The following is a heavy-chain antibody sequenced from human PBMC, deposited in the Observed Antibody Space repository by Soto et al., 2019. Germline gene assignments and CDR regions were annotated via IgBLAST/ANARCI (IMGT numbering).Heavy chain of an antibody. J-gene: IGHJ4*02. V-gene: IGHV4-4*02. CDR1: GGSISSSNW. Sequence: QVQLQESGPGLVKPSGTLSLTCAVSGGSISSSNWWSWVRQPPGKGLDWIGEIYHSGSTNYNPSLKRRVTISVDKSKTQSSLKLSSLNAADTAVYYGARLYDSRHGKRPSPTYFDYWGQGTLVTVSS. CDR3: ARLYDSRHGKRPSPTYFDY. D-gene: IGHD3-22*01. CDR2: IYHSGST.